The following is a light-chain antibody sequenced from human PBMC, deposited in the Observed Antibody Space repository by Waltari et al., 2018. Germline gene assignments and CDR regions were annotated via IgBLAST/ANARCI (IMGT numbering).Light chain of an antibody. CDR2: DVS. Sequence: QSALTQPASVSGSPGQSITISCTGASSDYYNYVWWYQHHPGKAPQLRIYDVSNRPSGVSKRFSGSKSGSTASLTISGVQAEDEADYYCSVKRGSNTVVFGGGTKLTVL. J-gene: IGLJ2*01. CDR3: SVKRGSNTVV. V-gene: IGLV2-14*03. CDR1: SSDYYNY.